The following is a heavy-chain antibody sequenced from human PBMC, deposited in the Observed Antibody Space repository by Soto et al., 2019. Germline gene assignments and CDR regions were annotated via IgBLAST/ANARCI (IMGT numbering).Heavy chain of an antibody. D-gene: IGHD1-26*01. CDR3: ANEWAPLT. CDR2: ISNDGKNK. Sequence: QVQMVESGGGVVQPGRSLRLSCAASGFTFSGYGMHWVRQAPGKGLEWVAVISNDGKNKWYVDSIMGRFTVSRDNSKNTLYLQLSSLRPEDTAMYYCANEWAPLTWGEGTLVIVSS. CDR1: GFTFSGYG. V-gene: IGHV3-30*18. J-gene: IGHJ5*02.